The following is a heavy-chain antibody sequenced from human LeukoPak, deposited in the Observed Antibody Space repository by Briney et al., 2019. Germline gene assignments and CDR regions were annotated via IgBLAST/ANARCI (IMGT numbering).Heavy chain of an antibody. D-gene: IGHD5-12*01. J-gene: IGHJ4*02. CDR2: MNPNSGNT. CDR3: ARGWANGGYRRRYFDY. Sequence: ASVKVSCKASGYIFTSYDINWVRQATGQGLEWMGWMNPNSGNTGYAQKFQGRVTMTRNTSISTAYMELSSLRSEDTAVYYCARGWANGGYRRRYFDYWGQGPLVTVSS. CDR1: GYIFTSYD. V-gene: IGHV1-8*01.